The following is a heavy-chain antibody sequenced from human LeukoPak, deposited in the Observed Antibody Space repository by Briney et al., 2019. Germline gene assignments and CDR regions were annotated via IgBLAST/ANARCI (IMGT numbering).Heavy chain of an antibody. CDR1: GFTFSSYS. CDR2: ISSSSSTI. V-gene: IGHV3-48*04. CDR3: ASPRKCTNGVCSTTPDY. Sequence: GGSLRLSCAASGFTFSSYSMNWVRQAPGKGLEWVSYISSSSSTIYYADSVKGRFTISRDNAKNSLYLQMNSLRAEDTAVYYCASPRKCTNGVCSTTPDYWGQGTLVTVSS. J-gene: IGHJ4*02. D-gene: IGHD2-8*01.